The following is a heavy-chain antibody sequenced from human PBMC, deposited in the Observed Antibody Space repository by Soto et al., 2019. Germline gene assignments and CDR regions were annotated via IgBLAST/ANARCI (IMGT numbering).Heavy chain of an antibody. D-gene: IGHD1-26*01. CDR2: IWYDGSNT. Sequence: QVQLVESGGGVVQPGRSLRLSCAASGFTFSSYGMHWVRQAPGKGLEWVAVIWYDGSNTYYADSVKGRFTISRDNSKNTLYLQMNSLRAEDTAVYYCARFMWGFDYWGQGTLVTVSS. CDR1: GFTFSSYG. CDR3: ARFMWGFDY. V-gene: IGHV3-33*01. J-gene: IGHJ4*02.